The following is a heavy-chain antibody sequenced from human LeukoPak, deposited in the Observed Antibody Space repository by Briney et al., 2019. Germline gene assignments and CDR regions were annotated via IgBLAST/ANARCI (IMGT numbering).Heavy chain of an antibody. CDR3: AKVPSYDYTGSTRGSIDF. D-gene: IGHD3-16*01. V-gene: IGHV4-39*07. CDR1: GGSISSSSYY. J-gene: IGHJ4*02. CDR2: IYYSGST. Sequence: SETLSLTCTVSGGSISSSSYYWGWIRQPPGKGLEWIGSIYYSGSTYYNPSLKSRVTISVDTSKNQFSLKLTSVTAADTAVYYCAKVPSYDYTGSTRGSIDFWGQGILVTVSS.